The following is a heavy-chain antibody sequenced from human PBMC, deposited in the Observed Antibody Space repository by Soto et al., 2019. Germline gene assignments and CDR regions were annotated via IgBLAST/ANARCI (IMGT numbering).Heavy chain of an antibody. V-gene: IGHV3-23*01. CDR2: ISDSGDRT. Sequence: PGGSLRLSCASSGFTLSMSAVNWVRQAPGKGLEWVSYISDSGDRTYYADSVKGRFTISRDRSKKTVSLQMDSLRAEDTAVYYCATDTVIIVKAGGAFDVSGPGIKVTV. CDR3: ATDTVIIVKAGGAFDV. D-gene: IGHD4-4*01. J-gene: IGHJ3*01. CDR1: GFTLSMSA.